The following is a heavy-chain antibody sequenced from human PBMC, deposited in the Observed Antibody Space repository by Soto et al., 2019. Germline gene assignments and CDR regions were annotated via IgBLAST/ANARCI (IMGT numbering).Heavy chain of an antibody. CDR1: GGSISSGGYY. J-gene: IGHJ4*02. D-gene: IGHD1-26*01. CDR2: IYYSGST. V-gene: IGHV4-31*03. CDR3: ARDFIGPIDY. Sequence: SETLSLTCTVSGGSISSGGYYWSWIRQHPGKGLEWIGYIYYSGSTYYNPSLKSRVTISVDTSKNQFSLKLSSVTAADTAVYYCARDFIGPIDYWGQGTLVTVSS.